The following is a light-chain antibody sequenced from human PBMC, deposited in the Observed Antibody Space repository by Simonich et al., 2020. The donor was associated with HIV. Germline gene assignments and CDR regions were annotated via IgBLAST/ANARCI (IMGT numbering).Light chain of an antibody. CDR1: SGNIATYY. V-gene: IGLV6-57*03. CDR3: QSYDSSDQKV. CDR2: EDN. Sequence: NFMLTQPHSVSESPGKTVTISCTRSSGNIATYYVQWYQQRPGSAPTTVIYEDNQRPSGVPDRFSGSVDSSSNSASLTISGLKTEDEADYYCQSYDSSDQKVFGGGTKLTVL. J-gene: IGLJ3*02.